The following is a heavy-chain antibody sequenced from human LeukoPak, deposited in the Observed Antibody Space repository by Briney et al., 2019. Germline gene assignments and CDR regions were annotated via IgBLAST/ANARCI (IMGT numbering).Heavy chain of an antibody. Sequence: SGGSLRLSCAASGFPFSSYEMHWLRQAPGKGLEWVAHISGSSGNILYSDAVRGRFSVSRDNANNVLYLQMSSLRVEDTAVYYCAREKIPALVFDPWGQGTPVAVSP. CDR3: AREKIPALVFDP. D-gene: IGHD6-13*01. CDR1: GFPFSSYE. V-gene: IGHV3-48*03. J-gene: IGHJ5*02. CDR2: ISGSSGNI.